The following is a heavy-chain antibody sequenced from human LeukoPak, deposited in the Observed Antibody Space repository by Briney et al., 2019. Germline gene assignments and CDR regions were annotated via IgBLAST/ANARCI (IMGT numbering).Heavy chain of an antibody. D-gene: IGHD3-22*01. Sequence: GASVKVSCKASGGTFSSYAISWVRQAPGQGLEWMGGIVPIFGTANYAQKFQGRVTITADESTSTAYMELSSLRSEDTAVYYCARDGYYYDSSGYTPPEYFQHWGQGTLVTVSS. J-gene: IGHJ1*01. CDR3: ARDGYYYDSSGYTPPEYFQH. CDR2: IVPIFGTA. CDR1: GGTFSSYA. V-gene: IGHV1-69*13.